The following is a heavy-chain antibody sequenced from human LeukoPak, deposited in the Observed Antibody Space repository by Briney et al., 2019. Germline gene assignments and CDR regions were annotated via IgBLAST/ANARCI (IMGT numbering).Heavy chain of an antibody. CDR1: GGSISSYY. V-gene: IGHV4-59*01. CDR3: ARGYGGYYPTGY. J-gene: IGHJ4*02. CDR2: IYYSGST. Sequence: ETLSLTCTVSGGSISSYYWSWIRQPPGKGLEWIGYIYYSGSTNYNPSLKSRVTMSVDTSKNQFSLKLSSVTAADTAVYYCARGYGGYYPTGYWGQGTLVTVSS. D-gene: IGHD3-22*01.